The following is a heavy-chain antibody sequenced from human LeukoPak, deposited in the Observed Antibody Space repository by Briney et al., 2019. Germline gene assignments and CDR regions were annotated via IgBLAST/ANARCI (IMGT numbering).Heavy chain of an antibody. D-gene: IGHD2-15*01. CDR3: ARRYCSGVICYYFDY. Sequence: GESLKISCKGSGYSFTTYWIGWVRQMPGKGLEWMGIIYPGDSDTRYSPSFQGQVTIPADKSISTAYLQWSNLQASDTAIYYCARRYCSGVICYYFDYWGQGTLVTVAS. CDR2: IYPGDSDT. CDR1: GYSFTTYW. V-gene: IGHV5-51*01. J-gene: IGHJ4*02.